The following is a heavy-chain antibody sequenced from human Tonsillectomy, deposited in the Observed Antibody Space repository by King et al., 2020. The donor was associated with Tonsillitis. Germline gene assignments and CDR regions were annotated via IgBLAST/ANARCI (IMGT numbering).Heavy chain of an antibody. CDR1: GYTFTTYP. CDR2: INVGNDNT. Sequence: QLVQSGAEVKEPGASVKVSCKASGYTFTTYPMHWVRQAPGQRLECMGWINVGNDNTQYSQKFQGRVTFTRDTSASTAYMDLSSLRSEDTAVYYCARGSIAPSLNYFDSWGQGTLVTVSS. D-gene: IGHD6-6*01. CDR3: ARGSIAPSLNYFDS. J-gene: IGHJ4*02. V-gene: IGHV1-3*01.